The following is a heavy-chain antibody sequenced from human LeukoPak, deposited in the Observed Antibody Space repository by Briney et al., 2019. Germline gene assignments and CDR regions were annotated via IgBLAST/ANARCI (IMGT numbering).Heavy chain of an antibody. V-gene: IGHV4-59*08. CDR2: ISYSGST. Sequence: SETLSLTCTASGVSISSSYWGWIRQPPGKGLEWIGYISYSGSTKYNPSLKSRVTLSVDTSKNQFSLKVNSVTAADTAVYYCARRGVEMAPVRPDNWFDPWGQGTLVTVSS. D-gene: IGHD5-24*01. CDR1: GVSISSSY. CDR3: ARRGVEMAPVRPDNWFDP. J-gene: IGHJ5*02.